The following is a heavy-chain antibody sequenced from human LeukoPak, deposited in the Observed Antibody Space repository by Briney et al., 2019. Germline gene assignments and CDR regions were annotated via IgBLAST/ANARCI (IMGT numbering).Heavy chain of an antibody. CDR3: ATGIAAAPLWAFDI. CDR1: GYTFTGYY. CDR2: INPNSGGT. D-gene: IGHD6-13*01. V-gene: IGHV1-2*02. J-gene: IGHJ3*02. Sequence: ASVKVSCKASGYTFTGYYMHWVRQAAGQGLEWMGWINPNSGGTNYAQKVQGRVTMTRDTSISTAYMELSRLRSDDTAVYYCATGIAAAPLWAFDIWGQGTTVTVSS.